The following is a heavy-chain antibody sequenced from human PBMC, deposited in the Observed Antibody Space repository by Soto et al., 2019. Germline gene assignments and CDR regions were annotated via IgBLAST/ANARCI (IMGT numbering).Heavy chain of an antibody. CDR3: AYLTCSGGSCYWFSYSGMDV. CDR1: GFSLSTSGVG. J-gene: IGHJ6*02. CDR2: IYWDDDN. Sequence: QITLKESGPTLVKPTQTLTLTCTFSGFSLSTSGVGVARIRQPPGKALEWLALIYWDDDNRYRPSLETRLTITKDTSKNQVVLTMTNMDSVDTATYYCAYLTCSGGSCYWFSYSGMDVWGQGTTVTVYS. V-gene: IGHV2-5*02. D-gene: IGHD2-15*01.